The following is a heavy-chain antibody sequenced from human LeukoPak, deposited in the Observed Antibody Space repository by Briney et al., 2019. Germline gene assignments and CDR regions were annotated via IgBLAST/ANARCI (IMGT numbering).Heavy chain of an antibody. Sequence: PSETLSLTCSVSGGSIGDDYWGWIRQSPGSGLEWIGYIYISETTTYNPSLEGQVTISVDKAKNQVTLKLRSVTAADTAVYYCARQYLYNWFDFWGQGTLVIVSS. CDR3: ARQYLYNWFDF. CDR2: IYISETT. J-gene: IGHJ5*01. CDR1: GGSIGDDY. V-gene: IGHV4-59*08.